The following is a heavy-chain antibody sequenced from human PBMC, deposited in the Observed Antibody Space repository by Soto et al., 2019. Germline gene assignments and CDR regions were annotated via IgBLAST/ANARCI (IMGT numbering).Heavy chain of an antibody. J-gene: IGHJ6*03. CDR1: GFTFSSYG. CDR2: ISYDGSNK. V-gene: IGHV3-30*18. CDR3: AKENDYIWGSYRYYYYYYMDV. Sequence: PGGSLRLSCAASGFTFSSYGMHWVRQAPGKGLEWVAVISYDGSNKYYADSVKGRFTISRDNSKNTLYLQMNSLRAEDTAVYYCAKENDYIWGSYRYYYYYYMDVWGKGTTVTVSS. D-gene: IGHD3-16*02.